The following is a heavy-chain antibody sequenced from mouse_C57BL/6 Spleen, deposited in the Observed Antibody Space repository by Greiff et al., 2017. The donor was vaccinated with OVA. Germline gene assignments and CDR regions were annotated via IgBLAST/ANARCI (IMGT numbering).Heavy chain of an antibody. J-gene: IGHJ3*01. CDR3: ARYSDAGSWFAY. D-gene: IGHD3-1*01. Sequence: VQLQQSGPELVKPGASVKMSCKASGYTFTDYNMHWVKQSHGKSLEWIGYINPNNGGTSYNQKFKGKATLTVNKSSSTAYMELRSLTSEDSAVYYCARYSDAGSWFAYWGQGTLVTVSA. CDR2: INPNNGGT. V-gene: IGHV1-22*01. CDR1: GYTFTDYN.